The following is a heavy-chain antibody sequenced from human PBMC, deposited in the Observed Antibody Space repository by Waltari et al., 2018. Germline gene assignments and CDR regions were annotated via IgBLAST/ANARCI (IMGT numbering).Heavy chain of an antibody. J-gene: IGHJ4*02. V-gene: IGHV3-48*04. CDR3: ARGPYYYEGLFDY. CDR1: GFTFSSYS. Sequence: EVQLVESGGGLVQPGGSLRLSCTASGFTFSSYSMNWVRQAPGKGLEWVSYISSSSSTIYYADSVKGRFTISRDNAKNSLYLQMNSLRAEDTAVYYCARGPYYYEGLFDYWGQGTLVTVSS. CDR2: ISSSSSTI. D-gene: IGHD3-22*01.